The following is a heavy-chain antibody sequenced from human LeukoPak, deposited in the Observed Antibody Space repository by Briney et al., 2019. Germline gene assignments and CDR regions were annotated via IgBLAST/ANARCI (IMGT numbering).Heavy chain of an antibody. CDR2: INSDGRST. CDR1: GFTFSSYW. D-gene: IGHD2-15*01. J-gene: IGHJ4*02. Sequence: GGSLRLSCAASGFTFSSYWMHWARQAPGKGLVWVSRINSDGRSTTYADSVKGRFTISRDNAKNTLYPQMNSLRAEDTAVYYCARVGDFCRGGSCYDYWGQGTLVTVSS. CDR3: ARVGDFCRGGSCYDY. V-gene: IGHV3-74*01.